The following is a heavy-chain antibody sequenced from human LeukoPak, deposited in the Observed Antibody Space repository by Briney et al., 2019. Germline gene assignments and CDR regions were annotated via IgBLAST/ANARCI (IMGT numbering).Heavy chain of an antibody. CDR3: ARRPSTYYYDSSGYWFDY. D-gene: IGHD3-22*01. CDR2: IYYSGST. Sequence: SETLSLTCGVSGGSVSSTNWWSWVRQPPGQGLEWIGSIYYSGSTYYNPSLKSRVTISVDTSKNQFSLKLSSVTAADTAVYYCARRPSTYYYDSSGYWFDYWGQGTLVTVSS. J-gene: IGHJ4*02. CDR1: GGSVSSTNW. V-gene: IGHV4-39*01.